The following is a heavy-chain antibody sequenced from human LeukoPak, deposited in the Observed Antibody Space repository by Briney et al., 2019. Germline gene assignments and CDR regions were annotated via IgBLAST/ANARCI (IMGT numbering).Heavy chain of an antibody. Sequence: PGGPLSLSCAASGFTFSSYSMNWVRQAPGKGLEWVSSISSSSSYIYYADSVKGRFTISRDNAKNSLYLQMNSLRAEDTAVYYCARAGIAAAGTGNWFDPWGQGTLVTVSS. CDR1: GFTFSSYS. D-gene: IGHD6-13*01. J-gene: IGHJ5*02. V-gene: IGHV3-21*01. CDR2: ISSSSSYI. CDR3: ARAGIAAAGTGNWFDP.